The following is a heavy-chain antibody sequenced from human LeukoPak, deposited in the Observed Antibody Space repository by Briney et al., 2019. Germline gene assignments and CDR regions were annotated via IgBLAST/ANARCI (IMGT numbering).Heavy chain of an antibody. V-gene: IGHV3-23*01. D-gene: IGHD6-13*01. Sequence: GGSLRLSCAASGFTFSSYAMSWVRQAPGRGLEWVSAISGSGGSTYYADSVKGRFTISRDNSKNTLYLQMNSLRAEDTAVYYCAKGIAAADFNWFDPWGQGTPVTVSS. CDR3: AKGIAAADFNWFDP. CDR1: GFTFSSYA. J-gene: IGHJ5*02. CDR2: ISGSGGST.